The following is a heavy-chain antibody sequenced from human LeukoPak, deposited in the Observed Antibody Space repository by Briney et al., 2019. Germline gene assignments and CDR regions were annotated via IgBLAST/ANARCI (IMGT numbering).Heavy chain of an antibody. CDR1: GGSISSYY. CDR3: ARDTGGGGPFDY. D-gene: IGHD3-16*01. Sequence: SETLSLTCTVSGGSISSYYWSWIRQPPGKGLEWIGYIYYSGSTYYNPSLKSRVTISVDTSKNQFSLKLSSVTAAGTAVYYCARDTGGGGPFDYWGQGTLVTVSS. J-gene: IGHJ4*02. V-gene: IGHV4-59*06. CDR2: IYYSGST.